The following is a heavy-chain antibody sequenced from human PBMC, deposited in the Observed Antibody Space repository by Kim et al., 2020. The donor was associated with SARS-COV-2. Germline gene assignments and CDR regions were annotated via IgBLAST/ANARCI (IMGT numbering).Heavy chain of an antibody. D-gene: IGHD2-15*01. CDR2: IGRAGDT. J-gene: IGHJ2*01. V-gene: IGHV3-13*04. CDR3: ARATYCSGGSCSGIRYFDL. Sequence: GGSLRLSCAASGFTFSSYDMHWVRQGTGEGLEWVSAIGRAGDTYYPGSVKGRFTISRENAKNSLYLQMNSLRAGDTAVYFCARATYCSGGSCSGIRYFDLWGGGTLGTVSS. CDR1: GFTFSSYD.